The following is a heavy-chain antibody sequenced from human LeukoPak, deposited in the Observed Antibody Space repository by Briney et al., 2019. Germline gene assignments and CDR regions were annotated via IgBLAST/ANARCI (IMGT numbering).Heavy chain of an antibody. Sequence: GGSLRLSCAASGFTVSSNYMSWVRQAPGKGPEWVSVIYSDGSTYYADSVTGRLPIPRDTSKNPLYLQMNSLRTEDTAVYYCARDLAAGGTYPHYWGQGTLVSVSS. J-gene: IGHJ4*02. CDR1: GFTVSSNY. CDR3: ARDLAAGGTYPHY. CDR2: IYSDGST. V-gene: IGHV3-53*01. D-gene: IGHD6-13*01.